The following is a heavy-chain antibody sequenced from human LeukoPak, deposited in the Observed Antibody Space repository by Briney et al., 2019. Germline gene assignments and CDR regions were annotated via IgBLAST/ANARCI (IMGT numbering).Heavy chain of an antibody. D-gene: IGHD4-11*01. CDR3: ARDLYRDSLPVSWFDP. J-gene: IGHJ5*02. CDR1: GYTFTSYD. CDR2: MNPNSGNT. Sequence: ASVKVSCKASGYTFTSYDINWVRQAPGQGLEWMGWMNPNSGNTGYAQKFQGRVTMTTDTTTSTPYMELRSLRSDDTAVYYCARDLYRDSLPVSWFDPWGQGTLVTVSS. V-gene: IGHV1-8*02.